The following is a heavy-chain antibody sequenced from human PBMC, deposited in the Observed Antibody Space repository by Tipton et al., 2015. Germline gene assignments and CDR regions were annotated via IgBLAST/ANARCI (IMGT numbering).Heavy chain of an antibody. V-gene: IGHV3-53*01. CDR3: ATETKTSGSYYNWYFDL. D-gene: IGHD3-10*01. J-gene: IGHJ2*01. CDR2: IYGGGST. Sequence: GSLRLSCAASGFTVSSHYMTWVRQAPGKGLEWVSFIYGGGSTYYAESAMGRFTASRDNSKNTLYLQMSYLTAEDTAVYYCATETKTSGSYYNWYFDLWGRGTLVTVSS. CDR1: GFTVSSHY.